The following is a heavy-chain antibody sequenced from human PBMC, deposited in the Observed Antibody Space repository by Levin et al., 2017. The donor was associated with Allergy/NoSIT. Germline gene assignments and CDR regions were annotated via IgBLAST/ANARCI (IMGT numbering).Heavy chain of an antibody. CDR2: IYHSGST. D-gene: IGHD6-13*01. J-gene: IGHJ4*02. V-gene: IGHV4-4*02. Sequence: SETLSLTCAVSGGSISSSNWWSWVRQPPGKGLEWIGEIYHSGSTNYNPSLKSRVTISVDKSKNQFSLKLSSVTAADTAVYYCARDGGSRAMQQLVNWGQGTLVTVSS. CDR3: ARDGGSRAMQQLVN. CDR1: GGSISSSNW.